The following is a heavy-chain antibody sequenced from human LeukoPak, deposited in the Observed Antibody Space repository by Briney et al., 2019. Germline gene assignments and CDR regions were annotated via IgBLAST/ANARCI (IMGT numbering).Heavy chain of an antibody. V-gene: IGHV3-7*02. CDR2: IKPDGSDQ. CDR1: GFSFSSYW. CDR3: AIPSRG. Sequence: GGSLRLSCAASGFSFSSYWVSWVRQAPWKGLEWVATIKPDGSDQYYVDSAKGRFTISRDNAKNSLYLQMNSLRDEDTAVYYCAIPSRGWGQGTLVTVSS. J-gene: IGHJ4*02. D-gene: IGHD2-2*01.